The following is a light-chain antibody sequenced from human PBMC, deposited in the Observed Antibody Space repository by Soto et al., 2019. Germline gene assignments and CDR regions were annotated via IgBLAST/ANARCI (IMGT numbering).Light chain of an antibody. J-gene: IGLJ2*01. CDR1: SSNIGAGYD. V-gene: IGLV1-40*01. CDR2: GNI. Sequence: QSVLTQPPSVSGAPGQKVALSCAGTSSNIGAGYDVHWYQHLPGTAPKLLIFGNINRPAGVPDRFSGSKSGTSASLAISGLQAADEGYYYCQTYDTGVSGSIFGGGIKLTVL. CDR3: QTYDTGVSGSI.